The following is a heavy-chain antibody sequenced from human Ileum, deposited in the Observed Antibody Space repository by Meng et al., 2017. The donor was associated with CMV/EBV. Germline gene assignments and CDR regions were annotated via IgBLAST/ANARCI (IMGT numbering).Heavy chain of an antibody. V-gene: IGHV4-30-4*08. CDR2: IHYSGAS. CDR1: CTSTSGENYF. Sequence: LAVSGPGLVHPPQPLSLHSTVSCTSTSGENYFGSWIRQPPGKGLEWIAYIHYSGASHYNTPFRSRASTSVDTSKNQFSLNLNSATAADTAVYYCAREVIKVADTDAFDIWGQGTMVTVSS. CDR3: AREVIKVADTDAFDI. J-gene: IGHJ3*02. D-gene: IGHD2-15*01.